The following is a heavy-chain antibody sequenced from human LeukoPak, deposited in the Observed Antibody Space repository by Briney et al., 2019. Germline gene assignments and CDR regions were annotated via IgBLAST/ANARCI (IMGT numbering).Heavy chain of an antibody. CDR1: GFTFSSYA. Sequence: GRPLRLSCAASGFTFSSYAMHWVRQAPGKGLEWVAVIWYDGSTKYYAYSVKGRFTISRDNSKNTLFLQMNSLRPEDTAVYYCASGFTPNVKSPFEYWGQGTLVTVSS. J-gene: IGHJ4*02. CDR2: IWYDGSTK. D-gene: IGHD4/OR15-4a*01. V-gene: IGHV3-33*01. CDR3: ASGFTPNVKSPFEY.